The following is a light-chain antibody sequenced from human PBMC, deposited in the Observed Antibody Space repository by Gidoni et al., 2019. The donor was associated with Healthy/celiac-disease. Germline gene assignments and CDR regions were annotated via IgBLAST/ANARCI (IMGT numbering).Light chain of an antibody. CDR3: QQYNSYART. V-gene: IGKV1-5*03. Sequence: DIQMPQSPSTLSASVGDRVTITCRASQSISSWLAWYQQKPGKAPKLLIYKASSLESGVPSRFSGSGSGTEFTRTISSLQPDDFATYYCQQYNSYARTFGQGTKVEIK. J-gene: IGKJ1*01. CDR1: QSISSW. CDR2: KAS.